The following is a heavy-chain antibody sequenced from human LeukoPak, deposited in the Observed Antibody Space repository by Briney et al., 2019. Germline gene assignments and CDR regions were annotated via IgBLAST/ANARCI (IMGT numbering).Heavy chain of an antibody. CDR3: AKSGYNRFDY. V-gene: IGHV3-23*01. J-gene: IGHJ4*02. Sequence: GGSLRLSCAASGFTFKTYYMSWVRQAPGKGLEWVSNISGSGSGGSGSGGSTYYADSVKGRFTISRDNSKNTLYVQMNSLRAEDTAVYYCAKSGYNRFDYWGQGTLVTVSS. CDR2: ISGSGSGGSGSGGST. D-gene: IGHD5-24*01. CDR1: GFTFKTYY.